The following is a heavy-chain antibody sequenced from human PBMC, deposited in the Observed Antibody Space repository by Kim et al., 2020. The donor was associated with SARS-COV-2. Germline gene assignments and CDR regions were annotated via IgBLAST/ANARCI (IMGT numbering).Heavy chain of an antibody. D-gene: IGHD2-15*01. CDR3: GYCSGGSCYSPLYFDY. V-gene: IGHV3-20*04. J-gene: IGHJ4*02. CDR2: INWNGGST. Sequence: GGSLRLSCAASGFTFDDYGMSWVRQAPGKGLEWVSGINWNGGSTGYADSVKGRFTISRDNAKNSLYLQMNSLRAEDTALYYCGYCSGGSCYSPLYFDYWGQGTLVTVSS. CDR1: GFTFDDYG.